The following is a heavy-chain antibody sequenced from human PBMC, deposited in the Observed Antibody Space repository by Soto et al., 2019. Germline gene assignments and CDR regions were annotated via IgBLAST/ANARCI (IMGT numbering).Heavy chain of an antibody. CDR1: GYTYSSYS. D-gene: IGHD6-13*01. CDR2: ISGSGGST. V-gene: IGHV3-23*01. CDR3: AREAAAVH. Sequence: GGSLRLSCAASGYTYSSYSLRWARQAVSQGLKWVSGISGSGGSTYYPDSVKGRLTISRDHSKNTLYLQLSSLRAEGTSAYYFAREAAAVHWGQGRLVTVPP. J-gene: IGHJ4*02.